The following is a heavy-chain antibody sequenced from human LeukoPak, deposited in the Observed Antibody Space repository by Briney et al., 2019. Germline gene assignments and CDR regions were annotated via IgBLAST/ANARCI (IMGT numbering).Heavy chain of an antibody. CDR2: IYYSGST. CDR1: GGSISSYY. J-gene: IGHJ4*02. Sequence: PSETLSLTCTVSGGSISSYYWSWIRQPPGKGLEWIGYIYYSGSTSYNPSLKSRITISVDTSKNQFSLKLSSVTAADTAVYYCAKSGRRYYDSSGYYDSDFDYWGQGTLVTVSS. CDR3: AKSGRRYYDSSGYYDSDFDY. D-gene: IGHD3-22*01. V-gene: IGHV4-59*01.